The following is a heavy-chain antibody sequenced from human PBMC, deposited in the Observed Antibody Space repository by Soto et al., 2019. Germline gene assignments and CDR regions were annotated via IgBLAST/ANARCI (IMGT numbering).Heavy chain of an antibody. D-gene: IGHD3-10*01. J-gene: IGHJ5*02. CDR3: ARERASVGSGSRNWFDP. Sequence: ASVKVSCKASGGTFSSYTISWVRQAPGQGLEWMGRIIPILGIANYAQKFQGRVMITADKSTSTAYMELSSLRSEDTAVYYCARERASVGSGSRNWFDPWGQGTLVTVSS. V-gene: IGHV1-69*04. CDR1: GGTFSSYT. CDR2: IIPILGIA.